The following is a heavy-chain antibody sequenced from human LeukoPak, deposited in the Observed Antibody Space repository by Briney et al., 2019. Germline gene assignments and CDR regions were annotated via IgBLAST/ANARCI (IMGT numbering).Heavy chain of an antibody. CDR3: AREFLWVHYDMDV. J-gene: IGHJ6*03. V-gene: IGHV4-34*01. D-gene: IGHD1-26*01. CDR2: INHSGST. Sequence: SETLSLTCAVYGGSFSGYYWSWIRQPPGKGLEWIGEINHSGSTNYNPSLKSRVTISVDTSKNQFSLKLSSVTAADTAVYYCAREFLWVHYDMDVWGKGTTVTVSS. CDR1: GGSFSGYY.